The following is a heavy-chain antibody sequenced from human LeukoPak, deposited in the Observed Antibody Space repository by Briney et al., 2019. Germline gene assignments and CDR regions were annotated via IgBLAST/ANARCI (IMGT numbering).Heavy chain of an antibody. CDR3: ARAHDDCGDVHFDY. Sequence: ASVKVSCKASGGTFSSYAISWVRQAPGQGLEWMGGIIPIFGTANYAQKFQGRVTITADESTSTAYMELSSLRSEDTAVYYCARAHDDCGDVHFDYWGQGTLVTVSS. CDR1: GGTFSSYA. CDR2: IIPIFGTA. V-gene: IGHV1-69*13. J-gene: IGHJ4*02. D-gene: IGHD4-17*01.